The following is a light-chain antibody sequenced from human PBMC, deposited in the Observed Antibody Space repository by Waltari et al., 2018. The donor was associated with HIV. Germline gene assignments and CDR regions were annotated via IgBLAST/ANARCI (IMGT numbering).Light chain of an antibody. Sequence: SYELTQPLLVSVALGQTARITCGGKNLGYKSVHWYQQKTGQAPVLVIYSDKYRPSGIPERFSGSKSGNSATLTITGAQAGDEADYYCQVWDTSTVFGGGTKLTVL. J-gene: IGLJ2*01. CDR3: QVWDTSTV. CDR2: SDK. V-gene: IGLV3-9*02. CDR1: NLGYKS.